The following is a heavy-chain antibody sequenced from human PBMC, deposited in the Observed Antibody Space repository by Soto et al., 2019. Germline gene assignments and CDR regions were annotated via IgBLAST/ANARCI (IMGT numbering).Heavy chain of an antibody. V-gene: IGHV4-39*01. J-gene: IGHJ4*02. CDR2: SYYSGST. CDR1: GGSISSSSYY. Sequence: QLQLQESGPGLVKPSETLSLTCTVSGGSISSSSYYWGWIRQPPGKGLEWIGRSYYSGSTYYNPSLKSRVTISVDTSKNQLSLQLSSVTAADTAVYYCLTDGYYAMPYWGQGTLVTVSS. CDR3: LTDGYYAMPY. D-gene: IGHD4-17*01.